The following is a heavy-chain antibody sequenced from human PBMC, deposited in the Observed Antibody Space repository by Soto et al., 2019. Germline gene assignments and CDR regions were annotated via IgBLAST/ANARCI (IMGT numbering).Heavy chain of an antibody. CDR3: AKVTDSSGYGDYFDY. V-gene: IGHV3-23*01. D-gene: IGHD3-22*01. CDR2: ISGSGGST. CDR1: GFTFSSYA. J-gene: IGHJ4*02. Sequence: GGSLRLSCAASGFTFSSYAMSWVRQAPGKGLEWVSAISGSGGSTYYADSVKGRFTISRDNSKNTLYLQMNSLRAEDTAVYYCAKVTDSSGYGDYFDYWGQGTLVTVSS.